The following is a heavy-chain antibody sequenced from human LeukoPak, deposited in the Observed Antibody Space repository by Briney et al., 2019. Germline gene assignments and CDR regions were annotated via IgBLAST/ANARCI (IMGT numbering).Heavy chain of an antibody. CDR1: GFNFPKFW. D-gene: IGHD3-22*01. V-gene: IGHV3-23*01. CDR2: ISGSGGST. Sequence: PGGSLRLSCAVSGFNFPKFWMSWVRQAPGKGLEWVSAISGSGGSTYYADSVKGRFTISRDNSKNTLYLQMNSLRAEDTAVYYCAKDSRNYYDSSGYYYDAFDIWGQGTMVTVSS. J-gene: IGHJ3*02. CDR3: AKDSRNYYDSSGYYYDAFDI.